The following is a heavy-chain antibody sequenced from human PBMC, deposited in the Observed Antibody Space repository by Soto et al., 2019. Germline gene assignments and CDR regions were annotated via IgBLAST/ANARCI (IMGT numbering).Heavy chain of an antibody. J-gene: IGHJ4*02. CDR2: IIPIFGTA. V-gene: IGHV1-69*13. CDR3: ASRRDERYYFDY. Sequence: ASVKVSFKASGGTFSSYAISWVRQAPGQGLEWMGGIIPIFGTANYAQKFQGRVTITADESTSTAYMELSSLRSEDTAVYYCASRRDERYYFDYWGQGTLVTVSS. CDR1: GGTFSSYA.